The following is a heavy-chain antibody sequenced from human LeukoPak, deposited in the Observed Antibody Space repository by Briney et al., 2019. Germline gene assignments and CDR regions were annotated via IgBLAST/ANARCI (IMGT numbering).Heavy chain of an antibody. CDR2: IYYSGST. V-gene: IGHV4-4*07. J-gene: IGHJ4*02. CDR3: ARVDTANSPFWDY. D-gene: IGHD5-18*01. Sequence: SETLSLTCSVAGGSISMYYWRWVRQPAGRGLGWLVRIYYSGSTNYNPALKSRVTISVDTSKDQFSLKLSSVTAADTAVYYCARVDTANSPFWDYWGQGTLVTVSS. CDR1: GGSISMYY.